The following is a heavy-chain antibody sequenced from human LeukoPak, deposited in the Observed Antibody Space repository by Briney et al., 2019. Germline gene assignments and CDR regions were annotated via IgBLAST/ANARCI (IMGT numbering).Heavy chain of an antibody. V-gene: IGHV3-33*01. CDR3: ARGQGYYDSSGYYVYFDY. J-gene: IGHJ4*02. CDR2: IWYDGSNK. Sequence: GRSLRLSCAASGFTFSSYGMHWVRQAPGKGLEWVAVIWYDGSNKYYADSVKGRFIISRDNSKNTLYLQMNSLRAEDTAVYYCARGQGYYDSSGYYVYFDYWGQGTLVTVSS. D-gene: IGHD3-22*01. CDR1: GFTFSSYG.